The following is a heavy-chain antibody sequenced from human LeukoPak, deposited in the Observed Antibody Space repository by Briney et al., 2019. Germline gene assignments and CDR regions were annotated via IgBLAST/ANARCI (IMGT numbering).Heavy chain of an antibody. V-gene: IGHV4-4*07. CDR3: ARGRPDYDAFDI. CDR1: GGSLSSYY. J-gene: IGHJ3*02. CDR2: IYTSGST. D-gene: IGHD6-6*01. Sequence: SETLSLTCTVSGGSLSSYYWSWLRPPAGKGLEGIGRIYTSGSTNYNPSLKSRVTMSVDTSKNQFSLKLSSVTAADTAVYYCARGRPDYDAFDIWGQGTMVTVSS.